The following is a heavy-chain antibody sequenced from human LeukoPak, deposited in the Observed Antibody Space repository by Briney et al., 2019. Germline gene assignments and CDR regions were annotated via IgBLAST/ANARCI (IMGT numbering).Heavy chain of an antibody. CDR2: IYTGDSDT. CDR1: GYSLTSYW. D-gene: IGHD6-19*01. Sequence: GGALKISCKGSGYSLTSYWIGWVRQMPRKGLEWVWIIYTGDSDTRYSPSFEGHVSISADKSVSTASQHESSVSASDAATYVCAIEVVAVAVDSWGQGNLVTAS. J-gene: IGHJ4*02. V-gene: IGHV5-51*01. CDR3: AIEVVAVAVDS.